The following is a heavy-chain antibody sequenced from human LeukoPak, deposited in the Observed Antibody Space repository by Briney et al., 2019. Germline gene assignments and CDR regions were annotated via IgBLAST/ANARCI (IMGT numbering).Heavy chain of an antibody. J-gene: IGHJ4*02. CDR2: INHSGST. Sequence: PSETLSLTCTVSGGSIRSSYYYWGWIRQPPGKGLEWIGEINHSGSTNYNPSLKSRVTISVDTSKNQFSLKLSSVTAADTAVYYCARGGILNDYWGQGTLVTVSS. CDR1: GGSIRSSYYY. D-gene: IGHD2-8*01. V-gene: IGHV4-39*07. CDR3: ARGGILNDY.